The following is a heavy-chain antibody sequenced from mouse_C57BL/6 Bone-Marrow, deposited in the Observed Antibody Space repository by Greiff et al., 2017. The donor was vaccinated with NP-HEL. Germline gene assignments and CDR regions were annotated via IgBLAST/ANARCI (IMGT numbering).Heavy chain of an antibody. CDR2: IDPENGDT. V-gene: IGHV14-4*01. CDR1: GFNIKDDY. D-gene: IGHD2-10*01. J-gene: IGHJ3*01. CDR3: TTYSYFFAY. Sequence: VQLQQSGAELVRPGASVKLSCTASGFNIKDDYMHWVKQRPEQGLEWIGWIDPENGDTEYASKFQGKATITADTSSNTAYLQLSSLTSEYTAVYYCTTYSYFFAYWGQGTLVTVSA.